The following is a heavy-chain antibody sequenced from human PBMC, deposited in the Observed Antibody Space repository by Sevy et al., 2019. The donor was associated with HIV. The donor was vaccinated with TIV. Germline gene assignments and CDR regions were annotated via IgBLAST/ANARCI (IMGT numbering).Heavy chain of an antibody. CDR2: IYPGDSDT. J-gene: IGHJ4*02. V-gene: IGHV5-51*01. D-gene: IGHD6-6*01. Sequence: GESLKISCKGSGYSFSTYWIAWVRQMPGKGLEWMGIIYPGDSDTRYSPSFQGQVTISADKSISTAYLQWSSLKASDSAMYYCAIRRGSSAWVDYWGQGTLVTVSS. CDR3: AIRRGSSAWVDY. CDR1: GYSFSTYW.